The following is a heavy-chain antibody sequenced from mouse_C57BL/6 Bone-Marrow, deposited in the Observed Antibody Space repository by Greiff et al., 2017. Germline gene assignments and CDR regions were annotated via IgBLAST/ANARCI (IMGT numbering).Heavy chain of an antibody. J-gene: IGHJ3*01. D-gene: IGHD1-1*01. CDR3: TTEDYGSSYQAWFAY. V-gene: IGHV14-4*01. CDR1: GFNIKDDY. Sequence: VQLQQSGAELVRPGASVKLSCTASGFNIKDDYMHWVKQRPEQGLEWIGWIDPENGDTEYASKFQGKATITADTSSNTAYLQLSSLTSEDTAVYYCTTEDYGSSYQAWFAYWGQGTLVTVS. CDR2: IDPENGDT.